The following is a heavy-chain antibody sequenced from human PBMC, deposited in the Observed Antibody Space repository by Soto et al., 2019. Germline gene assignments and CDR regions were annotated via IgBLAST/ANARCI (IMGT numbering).Heavy chain of an antibody. J-gene: IGHJ4*02. CDR2: IYPTGST. CDR1: GSSLSNYY. V-gene: IGHV4-4*07. CDR3: ARGSLKFDF. Sequence: QVQLQESGPGQVKPSETLSLTCTVSGSSLSNYYWCWIRQPAGQGLEWIGRIYPTGSTTYNPSLKSRVTMSVDTSKNQFSLKLSSVTAADTAVFYCARGSLKFDFWGQGTLVTVSS.